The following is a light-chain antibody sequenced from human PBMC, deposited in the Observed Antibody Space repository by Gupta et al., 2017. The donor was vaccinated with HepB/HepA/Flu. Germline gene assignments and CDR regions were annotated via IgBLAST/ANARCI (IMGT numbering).Light chain of an antibody. CDR2: WAS. CDR3: LQDDGTPIT. CDR1: QSVLYSSNNKNY. V-gene: IGKV4-1*01. Sequence: DIVMTQSPDSLAVSLGERATINCKSSQSVLYSSNNKNYLAWYQQKPGQPPKLLIFWASTRESGVPDRFSGGGSGTDFTLTISRLRAEDVAVYYCLQDDGTPITFGRGTKVEIK. J-gene: IGKJ4*01.